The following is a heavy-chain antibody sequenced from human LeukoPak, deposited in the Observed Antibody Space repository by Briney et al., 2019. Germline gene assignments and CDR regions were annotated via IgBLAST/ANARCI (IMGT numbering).Heavy chain of an antibody. CDR1: GGSLSGYY. CDR2: INHSGST. D-gene: IGHD3-10*01. CDR3: ARASMVRGVMEHPNWFDP. V-gene: IGHV4-34*01. Sequence: KPSGTLSLTRAVYGGSLSGYYWSLIRQPPGRGLGWIGEINHSGSTNYNPSLKSRVTISVDTSKNQFSLKLSSVTAADTAVYYCARASMVRGVMEHPNWFDPWGRGTLVTVSS. J-gene: IGHJ5*02.